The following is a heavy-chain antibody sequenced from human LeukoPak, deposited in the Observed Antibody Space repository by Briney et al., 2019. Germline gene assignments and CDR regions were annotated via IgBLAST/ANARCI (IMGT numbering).Heavy chain of an antibody. CDR3: ASAAVYGDPTNPYFDY. CDR2: IDPNSGGT. V-gene: IGHV1-2*02. D-gene: IGHD4-17*01. Sequence: ASVKVSCKASGYTFTSYYMHWVRQAPGQGLEWMGWIDPNSGGTNYAQKFQGRVTMTRDTSINTAFMELSRLRSDDSAVYYCASAAVYGDPTNPYFDYWGQGTLVTVSS. J-gene: IGHJ4*02. CDR1: GYTFTSYY.